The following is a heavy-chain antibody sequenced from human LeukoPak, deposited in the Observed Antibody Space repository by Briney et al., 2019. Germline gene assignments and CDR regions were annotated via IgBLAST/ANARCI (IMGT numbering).Heavy chain of an antibody. D-gene: IGHD3-16*01. Sequence: GASVKVSCKASGYTFTGYYMHWVRQAPGQGLEWMGWINPNSGGTSYAQKFQGRVTMTRDTSISTAYMELSRLRSDDTAVYYCARDPLDYDYVWGSYIDYWGQGTLVTVSS. CDR3: ARDPLDYDYVWGSYIDY. CDR1: GYTFTGYY. CDR2: INPNSGGT. V-gene: IGHV1-2*02. J-gene: IGHJ4*02.